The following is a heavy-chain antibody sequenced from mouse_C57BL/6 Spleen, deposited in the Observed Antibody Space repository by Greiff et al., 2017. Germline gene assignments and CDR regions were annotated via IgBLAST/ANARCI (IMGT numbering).Heavy chain of an antibody. CDR1: GYAFSSYW. CDR2: IYPGDGDT. CDR3: ARREIDMGYSNYGYFDY. Sequence: VQLQQSGAELVKPGASVKISCKASGYAFSSYWMNWVKQRPGKGLEWIGQIYPGDGDTNYNGKFKGKATLTADKSSSTAYMQLSSLTSEDSAVYFCARREIDMGYSNYGYFDYWGQGTTLTVSS. V-gene: IGHV1-80*01. J-gene: IGHJ2*01. D-gene: IGHD2-5*01.